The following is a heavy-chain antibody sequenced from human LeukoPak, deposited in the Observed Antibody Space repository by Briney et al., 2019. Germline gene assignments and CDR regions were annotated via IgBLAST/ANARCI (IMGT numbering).Heavy chain of an antibody. CDR2: IYHSGST. J-gene: IGHJ3*02. CDR1: GGSISSSNW. Sequence: SETLSLTCAVSGGSISSSNWWSWVRQPPGKGLEWIGEIYHSGSTNYNPSLKSRVTISVDTSKNQFSLKLSSVTAADTAVYYCAREPPNDYGDSLDAFDIWGQGTMVTVSS. CDR3: AREPPNDYGDSLDAFDI. D-gene: IGHD4-17*01. V-gene: IGHV4-4*02.